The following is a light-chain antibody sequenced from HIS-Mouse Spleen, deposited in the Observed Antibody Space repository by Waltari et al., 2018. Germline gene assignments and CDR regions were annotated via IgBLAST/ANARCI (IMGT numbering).Light chain of an antibody. V-gene: IGLV6-57*02. CDR2: EDN. J-gene: IGLJ3*02. CDR1: SGSIASNY. Sequence: NFMLTQPHSVSESPGKTVTISCTGSSGSIASNYVQWYQQRPGSAPTTVIYEDNQRPCGVPERFSGSIDSSSNSASLTISGLKTEDEADYYCQSYDSSNRVFGGGTKLTVL. CDR3: QSYDSSNRV.